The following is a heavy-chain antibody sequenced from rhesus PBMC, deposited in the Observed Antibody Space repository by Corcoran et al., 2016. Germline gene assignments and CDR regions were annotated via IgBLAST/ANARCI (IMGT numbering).Heavy chain of an antibody. D-gene: IGHD6-31*01. J-gene: IGHJ1*01. CDR3: ARHSYYSGWFLDS. V-gene: IGHV4S11*01. Sequence: QVQLQESDPGLVKPSETLSLTCSVSVGSITDSYWDWSRQPPGKGLEWIGNIYGTDSATVYNPSLRSRVTLSVDTSKNHFSLKLNSVTAADTAVYFCARHSYYSGWFLDSWGQGVLVTVSS. CDR2: IYGTDSAT. CDR1: VGSITDSY.